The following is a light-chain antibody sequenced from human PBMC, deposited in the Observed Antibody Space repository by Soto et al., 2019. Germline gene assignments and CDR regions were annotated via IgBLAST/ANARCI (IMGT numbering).Light chain of an antibody. CDR2: AAS. V-gene: IGKV1-6*01. CDR3: HLPNAFPAT. J-gene: IGKJ5*01. Sequence: AIQMTQSPSSLYASVGDRVSVTCRASQAIRTALGWYQQKPGKVPKLLIYAASILQSGFPSRYSATGAVTDLSRTSSSPQSQNIAAHHFHLPNAFPATFGQGTRLEIK. CDR1: QAIRTA.